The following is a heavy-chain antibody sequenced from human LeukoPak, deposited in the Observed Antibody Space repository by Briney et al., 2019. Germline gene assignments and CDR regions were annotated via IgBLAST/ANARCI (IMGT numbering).Heavy chain of an antibody. V-gene: IGHV1-18*01. D-gene: IGHD1-1*01. Sequence: ASVKVSCKTSGYTFSNFGISWVRQAPGQGLEWMGWISGNNDNPNYAQKFQGRFTVTTDSSTSTAYMELRNLRSDDTAVYYCARDGTRTDDYWGQGTLVTVSS. CDR1: GYTFSNFG. CDR3: ARDGTRTDDY. CDR2: ISGNNDNP. J-gene: IGHJ4*02.